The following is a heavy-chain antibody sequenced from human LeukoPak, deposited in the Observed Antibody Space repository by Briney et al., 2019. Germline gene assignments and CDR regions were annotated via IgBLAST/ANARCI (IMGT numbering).Heavy chain of an antibody. CDR2: MYSGGTT. CDR3: AREGYSSGSRTGIDY. J-gene: IGHJ4*02. CDR1: GFSVSTNF. V-gene: IGHV3-53*05. Sequence: GGSLRLSCAASGFSVSTNFMNWVRQAPGRGLEWVSVMYSGGTTSYADSVKGRFTISRDNSKNTVSLQMNSLRIDDTAVHYCAREGYSSGSRTGIDYWGQGTLVTVPS. D-gene: IGHD5-18*01.